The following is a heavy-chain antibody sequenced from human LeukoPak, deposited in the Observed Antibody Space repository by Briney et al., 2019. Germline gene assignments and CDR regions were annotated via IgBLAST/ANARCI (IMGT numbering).Heavy chain of an antibody. CDR2: ISWNSGSI. Sequence: GGSLRLSCAASGITFRNYPISWVRQAPGKGLEWVSGISWNSGSIGHADSVKGRFTISRDNAKNSLYLQMNSLRAEDTALYYCAKDGGFGELLFYYFDYWGQGTLVTVSS. CDR1: GITFRNYP. CDR3: AKDGGFGELLFYYFDY. V-gene: IGHV3-9*01. D-gene: IGHD3-10*01. J-gene: IGHJ4*02.